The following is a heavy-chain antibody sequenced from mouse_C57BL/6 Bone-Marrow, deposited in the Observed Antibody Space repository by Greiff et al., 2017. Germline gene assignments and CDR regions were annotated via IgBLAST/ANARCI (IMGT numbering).Heavy chain of an antibody. J-gene: IGHJ4*01. D-gene: IGHD2-3*01. CDR1: GYSFTGYY. CDR3: ARKGDGLGDY. V-gene: IGHV1-42*01. Sequence: VQLQQSGPELVKPGASVKISCKASGYSFTGYYMNWVKQSPEKSLEWIGEINPSTGGTTYNQKFKAKATLTVDKSSSTAYMQLKSLTSEDSAVXYCARKGDGLGDYWGQGTSVTVSS. CDR2: INPSTGGT.